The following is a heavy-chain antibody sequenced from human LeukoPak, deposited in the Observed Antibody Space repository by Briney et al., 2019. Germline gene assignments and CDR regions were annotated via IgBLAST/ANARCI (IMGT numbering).Heavy chain of an antibody. CDR1: GFTFSSYG. J-gene: IGHJ6*02. D-gene: IGHD3-22*01. CDR3: AKDRSSELVGYGMDV. CDR2: ISYDGSNK. V-gene: IGHV3-30*18. Sequence: GGSLRLSCAASGFTFSSYGMHWVRQAPGKGLEWVAVISYDGSNKYYADSVKGRSTISRDNSKNTLYLQMNSLRAEDTAVYYCAKDRSSELVGYGMDVWGQGTTVTVSS.